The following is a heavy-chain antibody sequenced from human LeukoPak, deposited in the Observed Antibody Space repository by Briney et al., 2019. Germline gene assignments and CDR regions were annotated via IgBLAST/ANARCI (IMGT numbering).Heavy chain of an antibody. D-gene: IGHD2-21*01. Sequence: SETLSLTCTVSGVSISSYYWSWIRQPPGKGLEWIGYIYYSGSTSHSPSLKSRVTMSIDTSKSQFSLKLDSVTTADTAVCYCAYIAGLRFDYWGQGVLVTVSS. CDR1: GVSISSYY. CDR3: AYIAGLRFDY. J-gene: IGHJ4*02. V-gene: IGHV4-59*01. CDR2: IYYSGST.